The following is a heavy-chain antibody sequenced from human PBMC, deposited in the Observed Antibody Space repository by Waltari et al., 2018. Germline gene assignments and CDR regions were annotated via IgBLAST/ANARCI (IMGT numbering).Heavy chain of an antibody. V-gene: IGHV3-7*01. CDR3: AKAQRSIPTGA. Sequence: EVQLVESGGGLVQPGGCLRPSGAASGFTFSTYWMGGVRPPPGKGLEWLAIRKEDVSDKYYVDSVKGRFTISRDNAKNSLYLQMNSLRAEYTAVYYCAKAQRSIPTGAWGQGTMVTVSS. D-gene: IGHD2-2*01. J-gene: IGHJ3*01. CDR2: RKEDVSDK. CDR1: GFTFSTYW.